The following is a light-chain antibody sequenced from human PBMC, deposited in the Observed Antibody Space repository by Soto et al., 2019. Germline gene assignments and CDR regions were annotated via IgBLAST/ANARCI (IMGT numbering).Light chain of an antibody. CDR2: WAS. CDR3: QQYYSIPLT. V-gene: IGKV4-1*01. J-gene: IGKJ4*01. Sequence: DIVMTQSPDSLAVYLGARATINCKSSQSVLYSSNNKNYLAWYQQKPGQPPKLLIYWASTRESGVPDRFSGSGSGTDFTLTISSLQAEDVAVYYCQQYYSIPLTFGGGTKVDIK. CDR1: QSVLYSSNNKNY.